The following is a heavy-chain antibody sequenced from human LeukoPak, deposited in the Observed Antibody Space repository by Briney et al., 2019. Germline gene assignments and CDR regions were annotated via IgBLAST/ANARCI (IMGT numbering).Heavy chain of an antibody. D-gene: IGHD6-13*01. CDR2: ISGSGGST. J-gene: IGHJ5*02. CDR1: GFTFSSYA. Sequence: GGSLRLSCAASGFTFSSYAMSWVRQAPGKGLKWVSAISGSGGSTYYADSVKGRFTISRDNSKNTLYLQMNSLRAEDTAVYYCAKGRKIKTSSSSNWFDPWGQGTLVTVSS. V-gene: IGHV3-23*01. CDR3: AKGRKIKTSSSSNWFDP.